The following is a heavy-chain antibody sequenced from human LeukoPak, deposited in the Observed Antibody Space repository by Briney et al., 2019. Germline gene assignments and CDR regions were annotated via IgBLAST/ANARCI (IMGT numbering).Heavy chain of an antibody. J-gene: IGHJ4*02. V-gene: IGHV3-23*01. CDR1: GFTFSSYA. CDR2: ISGSGGST. Sequence: GGSLRLFCAASGFTFSSYAMSWLRQAPGKGRKCVAAISGSGGSTYYADSVKGRFTISRDNSKNTLYLQMNSLRAEDTAVYYCAKDAGRLGEFTFDYWGQGTLVTVSS. D-gene: IGHD3-10*01. CDR3: AKDAGRLGEFTFDY.